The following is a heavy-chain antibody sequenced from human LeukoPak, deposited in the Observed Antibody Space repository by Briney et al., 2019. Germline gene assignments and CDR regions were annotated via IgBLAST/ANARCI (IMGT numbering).Heavy chain of an antibody. CDR2: LYTGGDT. CDR1: GFTVSAHY. Sequence: GGSLRLSCAVSGFTVSAHYMSWVRQAPGKGLECVSFLYTGGDTYYADSAKGRFTISRDNSKNTLYLQMNSLRAEDTAVYYCARTYCSSTSCYKYYYYGMDVWGQGTTVTVSS. V-gene: IGHV3-53*05. CDR3: ARTYCSSTSCYKYYYYGMDV. D-gene: IGHD2-2*02. J-gene: IGHJ6*02.